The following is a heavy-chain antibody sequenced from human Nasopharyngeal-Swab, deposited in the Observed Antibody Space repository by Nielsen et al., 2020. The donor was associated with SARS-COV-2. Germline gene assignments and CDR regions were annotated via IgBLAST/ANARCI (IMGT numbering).Heavy chain of an antibody. CDR3: ARGVMGVGRYHNIMTGYFFDP. J-gene: IGHJ5*02. D-gene: IGHD3-9*01. CDR2: IYFSGNT. V-gene: IGHV4-30-4*01. Sequence: WIRQPPGKGLEWLGYIYFSGNTYYNPSLKSRVTMSVDTSKMQFSLKLESVTAADTAVYYCARGVMGVGRYHNIMTGYFFDPWGQGTLVTVSS.